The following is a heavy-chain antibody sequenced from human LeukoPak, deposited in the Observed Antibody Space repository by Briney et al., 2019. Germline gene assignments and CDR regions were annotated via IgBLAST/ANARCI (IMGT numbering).Heavy chain of an antibody. CDR3: ARWSSSWYVGYNWFDP. J-gene: IGHJ5*02. CDR1: GYTFTGYY. CDR2: INPNSGGT. D-gene: IGHD6-13*01. V-gene: IGHV1-2*02. Sequence: GASVKVSCKASGYTFTGYYMHWVRQAPGQGLEWKGWINPNSGGTNYAQKFQGRVTMTRDTSISTAYMELSRLRSDDTAVYYCARWSSSWYVGYNWFDPWGQGTLVTVSS.